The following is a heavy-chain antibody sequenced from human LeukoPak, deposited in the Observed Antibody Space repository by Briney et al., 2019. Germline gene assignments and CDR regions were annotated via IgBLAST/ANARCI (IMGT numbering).Heavy chain of an antibody. CDR1: GGSISSYY. Sequence: SETLSLTCTVSGGSISSYYWSWIRQPPGKGLEWIGYIYYSGSTSYKPSLKSRVTISVDTSKNQFSLKLNSVTAADTAVYYCARGGYYGSGNDFRFDPWGQGTLVTVSS. V-gene: IGHV4-59*01. CDR3: ARGGYYGSGNDFRFDP. J-gene: IGHJ5*02. D-gene: IGHD3-10*01. CDR2: IYYSGST.